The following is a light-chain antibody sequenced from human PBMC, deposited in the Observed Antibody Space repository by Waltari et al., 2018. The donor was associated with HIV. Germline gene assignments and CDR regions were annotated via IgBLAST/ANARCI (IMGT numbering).Light chain of an antibody. CDR2: FAS. Sequence: DIQMAQSPSSLSASVGDTVTITCRASQTISTFVNWYQQRPGRAPKLVIYFASSLQSGVPSRFSGSGSGTHFTLTISSHQPEDSATYFCQESYTSTRTFGQGTKVEIK. J-gene: IGKJ1*01. V-gene: IGKV1-39*01. CDR1: QTISTF. CDR3: QESYTSTRT.